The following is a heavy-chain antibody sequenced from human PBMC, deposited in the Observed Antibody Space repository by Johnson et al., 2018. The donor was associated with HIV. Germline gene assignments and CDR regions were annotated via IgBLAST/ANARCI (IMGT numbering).Heavy chain of an antibody. J-gene: IGHJ3*02. D-gene: IGHD3-3*01. Sequence: QVQLVESGGGVVQPGRSLRLSCAASGFTFSSYGMHWVRQAPGKGLEWVAVISYDGSNKYYADSVKGRFTISRDNSKNTLYLQMNSLRAEDTAVYYCAKSVRYNFWSGYQGDDAFDIWGQGTMVTVSS. V-gene: IGHV3-30*18. CDR3: AKSVRYNFWSGYQGDDAFDI. CDR2: ISYDGSNK. CDR1: GFTFSSYG.